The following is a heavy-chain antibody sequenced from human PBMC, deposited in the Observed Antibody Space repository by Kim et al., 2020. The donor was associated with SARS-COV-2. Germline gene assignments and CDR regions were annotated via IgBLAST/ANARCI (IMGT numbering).Heavy chain of an antibody. CDR3: VRAPAVTMLSGYCYYLDV. V-gene: IGHV3-20*04. J-gene: IGHJ6*03. Sequence: GGSLRLSCATSGFTFDDYGMTWVRQAPGKGLEWVSGLNWNGATTVYADSVKGRFTISRDNAKKSMYLQMNSLRAEDTALYYCVRAPAVTMLSGYCYYLDVGGKGPTVTVSS. D-gene: IGHD4-17*01. CDR2: LNWNGATT. CDR1: GFTFDDYG.